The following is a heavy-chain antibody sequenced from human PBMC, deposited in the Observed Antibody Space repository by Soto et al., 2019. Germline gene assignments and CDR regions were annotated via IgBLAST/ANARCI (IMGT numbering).Heavy chain of an antibody. CDR3: ARWRDYIWGSYRLDAFDI. D-gene: IGHD3-16*02. CDR2: MNPNSGNT. V-gene: IGHV1-8*01. J-gene: IGHJ3*02. CDR1: GYTFTSYD. Sequence: ASVKVSCKASGYTFTSYDINWVRQATGQGLEWMGWMNPNSGNTGYAQKFQGRVSMTRNTSIRTAYMELSSLRSEATAVYYCARWRDYIWGSYRLDAFDIWGQGTMVTVSS.